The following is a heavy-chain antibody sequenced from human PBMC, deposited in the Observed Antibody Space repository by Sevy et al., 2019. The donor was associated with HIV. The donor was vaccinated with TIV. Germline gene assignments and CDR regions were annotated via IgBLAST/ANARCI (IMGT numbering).Heavy chain of an antibody. CDR3: TRPNSDYGDSCAEYFDYGMDV. D-gene: IGHD4-17*01. Sequence: GGSLRLSCAASGFTFSGSAMHWVRQASGKGLEWVGRIRSKANSYATAYAASVKGRFTISRDDSRNTAYLQMNSLKTEDTAVYYCTRPNSDYGDSCAEYFDYGMDVWGQGTTVTVS. CDR2: IRSKANSYAT. J-gene: IGHJ6*02. CDR1: GFTFSGSA. V-gene: IGHV3-73*01.